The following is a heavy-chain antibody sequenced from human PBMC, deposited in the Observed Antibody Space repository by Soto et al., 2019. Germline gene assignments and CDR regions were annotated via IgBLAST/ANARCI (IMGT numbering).Heavy chain of an antibody. Sequence: ASVKVSCKASGYTFTNYGLTWVRQAPGQGHEWVGWISAYNGNTHYAQKLQGRVAMTTDTSTSTAYMELRSLSSDDTAVYYCARPQNDILTDSYTNYFDSWGQGTPVTVSS. J-gene: IGHJ4*02. CDR2: ISAYNGNT. V-gene: IGHV1-18*01. CDR3: ARPQNDILTDSYTNYFDS. CDR1: GYTFTNYG. D-gene: IGHD3-9*01.